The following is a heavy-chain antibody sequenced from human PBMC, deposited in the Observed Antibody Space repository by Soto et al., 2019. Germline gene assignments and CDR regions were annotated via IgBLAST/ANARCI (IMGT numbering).Heavy chain of an antibody. V-gene: IGHV1-69*13. CDR3: ARGGGPYVWFNEF. CDR1: GGLFSSFA. J-gene: IGHJ4*02. CDR2: IIPVFGTT. Sequence: ALVKVSCKDSGGLFSSFAISWVRQAPGQGLEWMGGIIPVFGTTNYAQKFQGRVTITADESTNTAYMELSSLTSDDTAMYYCARGGGPYVWFNEFWGQGTQVTVSS. D-gene: IGHD3-16*01.